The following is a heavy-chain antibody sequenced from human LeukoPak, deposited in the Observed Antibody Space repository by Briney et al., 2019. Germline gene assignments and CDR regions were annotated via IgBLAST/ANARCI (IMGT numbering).Heavy chain of an antibody. CDR1: GFTFSSYW. Sequence: GGSLRLSCAASGFTFSSYWMSWVRQAPGKGLEWVANMKYGGSEKYYVDSVKGLFTISRDNAKNSLFLQKNIITDDNTVYYFSARDIEAAGLFLDYWGQGTLVTVSS. V-gene: IGHV3-7*01. CDR2: MKYGGSEK. D-gene: IGHD6-13*01. CDR3: ARDIEAAGLFLDY. J-gene: IGHJ4*02.